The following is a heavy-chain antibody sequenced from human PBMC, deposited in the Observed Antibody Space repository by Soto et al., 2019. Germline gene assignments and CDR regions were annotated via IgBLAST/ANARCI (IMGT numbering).Heavy chain of an antibody. CDR2: ISGSGGST. V-gene: IGHV3-23*01. D-gene: IGHD3-10*01. Sequence: EVQLLESGGGLVQPGGSLRLSCAASGFTFSSYAMSWVRQAPGKGLEWVSAISGSGGSTYYADSVKGRFTISRDNSKITLYLIMHSVRDEDTVVYYCAQDIYGSGSPDAFDICDHGTMVTVSS. CDR1: GFTFSSYA. J-gene: IGHJ3*02. CDR3: AQDIYGSGSPDAFDI.